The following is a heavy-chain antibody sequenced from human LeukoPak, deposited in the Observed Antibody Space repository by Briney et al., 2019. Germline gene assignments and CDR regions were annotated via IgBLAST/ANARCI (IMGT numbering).Heavy chain of an antibody. Sequence: GGSLRLSCAASGFTFSDYYMSWIRQAPGKGLEWVSYISSSGSTIYYADSVKGRFTISRDNAKNSLYLQMNSLRAEDTAVYYCATTYGSGSYYNWVFDYWGQGTLVTVSS. CDR1: GFTFSDYY. CDR3: ATTYGSGSYYNWVFDY. D-gene: IGHD3-10*01. V-gene: IGHV3-11*01. J-gene: IGHJ4*02. CDR2: ISSSGSTI.